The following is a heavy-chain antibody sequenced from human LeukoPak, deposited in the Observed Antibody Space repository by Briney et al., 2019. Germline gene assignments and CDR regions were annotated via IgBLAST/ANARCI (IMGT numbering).Heavy chain of an antibody. D-gene: IGHD2-2*02. V-gene: IGHV1-69*04. Sequence: ASVKVSCKASGGTFSSYAISWVRQAPGQGLEWMGRIIPILGIANYAQKFQGRVTMTRNTSISTAYMELSSLRSEDTAVYYCARGGYCSSTSCYNALGWGQGTLVTVSS. J-gene: IGHJ4*02. CDR2: IIPILGIA. CDR3: ARGGYCSSTSCYNALG. CDR1: GGTFSSYA.